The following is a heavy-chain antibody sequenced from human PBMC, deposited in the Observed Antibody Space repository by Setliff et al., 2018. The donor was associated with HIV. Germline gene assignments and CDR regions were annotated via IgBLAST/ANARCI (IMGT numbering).Heavy chain of an antibody. CDR2: VQYVGPA. J-gene: IGHJ4*02. CDR3: ARVEPPASRSGLLY. CDR1: GDAISRDF. V-gene: IGHV4-59*01. Sequence: SETLSLTCSVSGDAISRDFWTWMRQPPGKGLEWIGYVQYVGPANYNPSLQSRPTLSLDTSKNQFSLKLISVTAADTAVYYCARVEPPASRSGLLYWGQGMLVTVSS. D-gene: IGHD3-3*01.